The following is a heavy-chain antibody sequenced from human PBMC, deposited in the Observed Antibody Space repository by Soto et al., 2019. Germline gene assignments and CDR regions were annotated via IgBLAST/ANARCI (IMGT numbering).Heavy chain of an antibody. Sequence: GGSLRLSCAASGLPFSSYAMHWVRQAPGKGLEWVTVISFDGDKEFYADAVKGRLTISRDNTKSTLYLQMNSLRAEDMAVYYCATGDTSGFYYGSLDYWGQGTLVTVSS. J-gene: IGHJ4*02. CDR1: GLPFSSYA. D-gene: IGHD3-22*01. V-gene: IGHV3-30-3*01. CDR3: ATGDTSGFYYGSLDY. CDR2: ISFDGDKE.